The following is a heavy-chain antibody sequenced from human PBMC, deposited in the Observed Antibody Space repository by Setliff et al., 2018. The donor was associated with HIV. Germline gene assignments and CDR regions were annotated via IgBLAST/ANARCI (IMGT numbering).Heavy chain of an antibody. CDR3: ARDQTSNGDFDY. CDR1: GASITRGGDF. D-gene: IGHD4-17*01. Sequence: SETLSLTCSVSGASITRGGDFWSWIRQHPRKGLEWIGYIYYTGSTYYNPSLKSRVTISLDKSKNHFSLELRSVTAADTAVYYCARDQTSNGDFDYWGQGTLVTVSS. CDR2: IYYTGST. J-gene: IGHJ4*02. V-gene: IGHV4-31*03.